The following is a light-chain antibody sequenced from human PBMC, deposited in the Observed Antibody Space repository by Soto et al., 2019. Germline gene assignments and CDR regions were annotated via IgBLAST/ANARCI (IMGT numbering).Light chain of an antibody. CDR3: QQSHSAPLT. CDR2: AAS. Sequence: QMTQSPSSLFASVGDRVTITCRASQSISSHLNWYQQKEGQTPRLLIYAASTLQSEVPPRFSGSGSGTEFTLTISGLQREDFATYYCQQSHSAPLTFGGGTKIQI. CDR1: QSISSH. V-gene: IGKV1-39*01. J-gene: IGKJ4*01.